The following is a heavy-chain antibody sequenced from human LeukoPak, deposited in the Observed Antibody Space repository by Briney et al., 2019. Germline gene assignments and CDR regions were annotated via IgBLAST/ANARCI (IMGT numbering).Heavy chain of an antibody. CDR2: IRPDGSNE. CDR1: RFIFSTYG. Sequence: GGSLRLSCAASRFIFSTYGMHWVRQSPGKGLEWVAFIRPDGSNEYYAASVRGRFAISRDNSQNTLHLQMNSLRLEDTAVYYCVKDWGVLPDYTADGFDIWGPGTMVTVSS. D-gene: IGHD3-10*01. CDR3: VKDWGVLPDYTADGFDI. J-gene: IGHJ3*02. V-gene: IGHV3-30*02.